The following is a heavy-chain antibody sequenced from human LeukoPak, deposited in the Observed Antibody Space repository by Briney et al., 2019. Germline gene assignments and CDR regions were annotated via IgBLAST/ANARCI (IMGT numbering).Heavy chain of an antibody. CDR1: GGSISSSSYY. V-gene: IGHV4-39*07. CDR2: IYYSGST. D-gene: IGHD3-3*01. J-gene: IGHJ4*02. Sequence: SETLSLTCTVSGGSISSSSYYWGWIRQPPGKGLEWIGSIYYSGSTYYNPSLKSRVTISVDTSKNQFSLKLSSVTAADTAVYYCATSELSWSGYYLIFDYWGQGTLVTVSS. CDR3: ATSELSWSGYYLIFDY.